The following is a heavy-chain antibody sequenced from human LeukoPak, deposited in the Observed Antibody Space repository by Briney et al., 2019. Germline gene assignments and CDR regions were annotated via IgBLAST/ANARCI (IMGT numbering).Heavy chain of an antibody. D-gene: IGHD6-13*01. CDR3: ARVYSSSWGDAFDI. CDR2: IYYSGST. V-gene: IGHV4-59*12. Sequence: SETLSLTCTVSGGSISSYYWSWIRQPPGKGLEWIGYIYYSGSTNYNPSLKSRVTISVDTSKNQFSLKLSSVTAADTAVYYCARVYSSSWGDAFDIWGQGTMVTVSS. J-gene: IGHJ3*02. CDR1: GGSISSYY.